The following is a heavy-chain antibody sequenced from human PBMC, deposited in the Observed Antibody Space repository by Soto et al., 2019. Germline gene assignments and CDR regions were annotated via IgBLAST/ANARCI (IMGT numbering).Heavy chain of an antibody. J-gene: IGHJ4*02. CDR1: GYRFIDYF. CDR3: ARTTSFRSFQAFDY. D-gene: IGHD1-1*01. V-gene: IGHV1-2*02. Sequence: ASVKVSFKASGYRFIDYFMHWVRRAPGQGLEWMGWINPNSGGTNIAQKFQGRVTMTRDTSITTAYMDLRRLTSDDTAVYYCARTTSFRSFQAFDYWGQGTVVTVSS. CDR2: INPNSGGT.